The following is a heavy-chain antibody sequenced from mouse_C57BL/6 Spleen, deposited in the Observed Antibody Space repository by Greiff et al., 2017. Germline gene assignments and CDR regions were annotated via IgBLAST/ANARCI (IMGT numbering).Heavy chain of an antibody. CDR2: IHPNSGST. V-gene: IGHV1-64*01. CDR3: AMGYSNPAWFAY. CDR1: GYTFTSYW. D-gene: IGHD2-5*01. Sequence: QVQLQQPGAELVKPGASVKLSCKASGYTFTSYWMHWVKQRPGQGLEWIGMIHPNSGSTNYNEKFKRKATLTVDKSSSTAYMQLSSLTSEDSAVYYCAMGYSNPAWFAYWGQGTLVTVSA. J-gene: IGHJ3*01.